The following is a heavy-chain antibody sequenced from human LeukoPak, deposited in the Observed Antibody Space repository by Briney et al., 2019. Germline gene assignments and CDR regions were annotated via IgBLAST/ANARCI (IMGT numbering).Heavy chain of an antibody. CDR1: GFTFSNAW. CDR2: IKSKTDGGTT. D-gene: IGHD6-6*01. V-gene: IGHV3-15*01. J-gene: IGHJ4*02. CDR3: TTVDEQLGIGDFDY. Sequence: GGSLRLSCAASGFTFSNAWMSWVRQAPGKGLEWVGRIKSKTDGGTTDYAAPVKGRFTISRDDSKNTLYLQMNSLKTEDTAVYYCTTVDEQLGIGDFDYWGQGTLVTVSS.